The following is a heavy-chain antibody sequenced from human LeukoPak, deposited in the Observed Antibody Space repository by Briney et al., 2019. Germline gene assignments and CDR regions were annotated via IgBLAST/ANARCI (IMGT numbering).Heavy chain of an antibody. V-gene: IGHV4-4*02. CDR2: IYHSGST. CDR3: ARVVYDSSGYKFDY. CDR1: GXSISSSNW. J-gene: IGHJ4*02. Sequence: PSETLSLTCAVSGXSISSSNWWSWVRQSPGKGLEWIGEIYHSGSTNYNPSLKSRLIVSVDKSRNQFSLKLNSVTAADTAVYYCARVVYDSSGYKFDYWGQGTLVTVSS. D-gene: IGHD3-22*01.